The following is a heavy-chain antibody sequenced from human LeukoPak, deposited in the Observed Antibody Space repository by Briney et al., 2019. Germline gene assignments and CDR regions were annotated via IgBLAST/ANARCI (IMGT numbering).Heavy chain of an antibody. V-gene: IGHV3-48*03. CDR3: ARVELAPYYYYMDV. D-gene: IGHD1-7*01. J-gene: IGHJ6*03. Sequence: GGSLRLSCAASGFTFSSYAMNWVRQAPGKGLEWVSHISSSGSTIWYADSVKGRFTISRDNAKNSLYLQMNSLRAEDTAVYYCARVELAPYYYYMDVWGKGTTVTVSS. CDR2: ISSSGSTI. CDR1: GFTFSSYA.